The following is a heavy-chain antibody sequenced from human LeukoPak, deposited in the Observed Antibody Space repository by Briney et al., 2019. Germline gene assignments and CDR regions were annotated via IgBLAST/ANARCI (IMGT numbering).Heavy chain of an antibody. D-gene: IGHD6-13*01. CDR1: GDSINSYY. V-gene: IGHV4-59*01. CDR3: AREDIAAAVDY. J-gene: IGHJ4*02. Sequence: KPSETLSLTCAVSGDSINSYYWSWIRQPPGKGLEWIGYIYYSGSTNYNPSLKSRVTISVDTSKNQFSLKLSSVTAADTAVYYCAREDIAAAVDYWGQGTLVTVSS. CDR2: IYYSGST.